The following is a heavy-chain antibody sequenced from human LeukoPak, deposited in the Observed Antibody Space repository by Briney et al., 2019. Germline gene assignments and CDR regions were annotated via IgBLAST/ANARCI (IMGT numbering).Heavy chain of an antibody. CDR1: GGSISSGSYY. J-gene: IGHJ3*02. D-gene: IGHD3-3*01. V-gene: IGHV4-61*02. CDR2: IYTSGST. Sequence: PSETLSLTCTVSGGSISSGSYYWSWIRQPAGKGLEWIGRIYTSGSTNYNPSLKSRVTISIDRAKNQVSLKLSSLTAADTAMYYCATDTDFPDAFDIWGQGTMVTVSS. CDR3: ATDTDFPDAFDI.